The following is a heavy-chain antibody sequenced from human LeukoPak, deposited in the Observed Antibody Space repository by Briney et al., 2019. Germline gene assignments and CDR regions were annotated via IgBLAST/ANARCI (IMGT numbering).Heavy chain of an antibody. J-gene: IGHJ4*02. V-gene: IGHV4-4*07. CDR3: ARGPAASGYFDY. CDR1: GGSISSHY. CDR2: IYSDGSI. D-gene: IGHD6-13*01. Sequence: SETLSLTCTVSGGSISSHYWSWLRQPAGMGLEWIGHIYSDGSINYNPSVKSRVTMSVDTSKNQFSLKLHSVTAADTAVFYCARGPAASGYFDYWDQGTLVTVSS.